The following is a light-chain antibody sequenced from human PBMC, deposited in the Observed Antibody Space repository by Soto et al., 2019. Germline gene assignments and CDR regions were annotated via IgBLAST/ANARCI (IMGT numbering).Light chain of an antibody. Sequence: QSALTQPASVSGSPGQSITISCTGTSSDVGGYAYVSWYQQHPGKAPKLMIYDVSNRPSRVSNRFSGSKSGNTASLTISGLQAEDEADYYCSSYTSSSTVVFGGGTKLTGL. J-gene: IGLJ2*01. V-gene: IGLV2-14*01. CDR3: SSYTSSSTVV. CDR2: DVS. CDR1: SSDVGGYAY.